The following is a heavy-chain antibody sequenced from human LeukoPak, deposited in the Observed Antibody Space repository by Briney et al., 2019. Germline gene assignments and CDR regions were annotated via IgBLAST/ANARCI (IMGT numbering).Heavy chain of an antibody. Sequence: PSETLSLTCTVSGGSISSSYRSWIRQPPGKGLEWIGYIYHSESTNYNPSLKSRVTISVDTSKNQFSLKLSSVTAADTAVYYCARQAGGTSGPFDYWGQGTLVTVSS. D-gene: IGHD4-23*01. CDR3: ARQAGGTSGPFDY. V-gene: IGHV4-59*08. CDR1: GGSISSSY. CDR2: IYHSEST. J-gene: IGHJ4*02.